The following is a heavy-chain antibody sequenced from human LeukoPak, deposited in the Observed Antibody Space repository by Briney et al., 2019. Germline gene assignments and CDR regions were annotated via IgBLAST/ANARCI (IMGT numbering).Heavy chain of an antibody. CDR1: GYTFTNYA. Sequence: ALVKVSCKASGYTFTNYALHWVRQAPGQGLEWMGWINAGNGNTKYSQGFQGRVTITRDTSASTAYMELSSLRSEDTAVYYCARDDKASVTIDYWGQGTLVTVSS. V-gene: IGHV1-3*01. CDR2: INAGNGNT. J-gene: IGHJ4*02. D-gene: IGHD4-17*01. CDR3: ARDDKASVTIDY.